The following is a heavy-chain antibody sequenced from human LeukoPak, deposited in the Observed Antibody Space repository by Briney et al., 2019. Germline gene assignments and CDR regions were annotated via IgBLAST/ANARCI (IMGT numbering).Heavy chain of an antibody. J-gene: IGHJ4*02. CDR1: GFTFSSYD. CDR2: IGTAGDT. Sequence: GGSLRLSCAASGFTFSSYDMHWVRQATGKGLEWVSAIGTAGDTYYPGSVKGRFPISRENAKNSLYLQMNSLRAGDTAVYYCARDQSDSGSTGFDYWGQGTLVTVSS. CDR3: ARDQSDSGSTGFDY. D-gene: IGHD5-12*01. V-gene: IGHV3-13*04.